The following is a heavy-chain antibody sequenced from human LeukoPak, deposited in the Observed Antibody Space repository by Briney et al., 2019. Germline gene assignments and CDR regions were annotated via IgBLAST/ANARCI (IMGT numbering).Heavy chain of an antibody. Sequence: PGGSLRLSCAASGFTFSSYSMNWVRQAPGKGLEWISYISSSGSTINYADSVKGRFTISRDSAKNSLYLQMNSLRDEDTAVYYCARDRDSGDYTAAPGDYWGQGTLDTVSS. J-gene: IGHJ4*02. V-gene: IGHV3-48*02. CDR2: ISSSGSTI. CDR1: GFTFSSYS. D-gene: IGHD4-17*01. CDR3: ARDRDSGDYTAAPGDY.